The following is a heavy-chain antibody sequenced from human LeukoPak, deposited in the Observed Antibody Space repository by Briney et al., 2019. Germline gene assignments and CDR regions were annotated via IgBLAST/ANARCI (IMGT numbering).Heavy chain of an antibody. D-gene: IGHD2-2*01. CDR1: GGSFSDYY. J-gene: IGHJ4*02. Sequence: SETLSLTCAVHGGSFSDYYWSWIRQHPGKGLEWIGYIYYSGSTYYNPSLKSRVTISVDTSKNQFSLKLSSVTAADTAVYYCARARGSVVGVVPAAYNDYWGQGTLVTVSS. CDR2: IYYSGST. V-gene: IGHV4-34*01. CDR3: ARARGSVVGVVPAAYNDY.